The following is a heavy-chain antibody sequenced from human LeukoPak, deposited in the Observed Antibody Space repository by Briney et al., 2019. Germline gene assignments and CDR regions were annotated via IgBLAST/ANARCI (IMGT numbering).Heavy chain of an antibody. Sequence: GGSLRLSCAASGFTFSSYSMDWVRQAPGKGLEWLSYISGGSSNIHYADSVKGRFAISRDNAKNSLYLQMNSLRDDDTAVYYCARGYRTGSYIDYWGQGTLVTVSS. CDR3: ARGYRTGSYIDY. D-gene: IGHD3-10*01. V-gene: IGHV3-48*02. CDR2: ISGGSSNI. J-gene: IGHJ4*02. CDR1: GFTFSSYS.